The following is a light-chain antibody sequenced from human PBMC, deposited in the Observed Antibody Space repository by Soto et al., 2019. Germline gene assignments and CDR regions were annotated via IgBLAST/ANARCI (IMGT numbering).Light chain of an antibody. V-gene: IGKV1-39*01. CDR3: QQSYSTLYP. Sequence: DIQMTQSPSSLSASIGDRVTITCRASQSIASYLNWYQQKPGKAATFLIYASSSLQSGVPSRFSGSGSGTDFTLTISSLQPEDFATYYCQQSYSTLYPFGQGSKLETK. CDR2: ASS. CDR1: QSIASY. J-gene: IGKJ2*01.